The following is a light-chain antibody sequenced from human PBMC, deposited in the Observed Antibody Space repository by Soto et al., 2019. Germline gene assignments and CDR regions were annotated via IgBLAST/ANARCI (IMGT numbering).Light chain of an antibody. V-gene: IGKV3-11*01. J-gene: IGKJ5*01. CDR2: DAS. CDR3: QQRSNWPPIT. CDR1: QSVSSN. Sequence: EIVMTQSPATLSVSPGERATLSCRASQSVSSNFAWYQQKPGQAPRLLIYDASNRATGIPARFSGSGSGTDFTLTISSLEPEDFAVYYCQQRSNWPPITFGQGTRLEIK.